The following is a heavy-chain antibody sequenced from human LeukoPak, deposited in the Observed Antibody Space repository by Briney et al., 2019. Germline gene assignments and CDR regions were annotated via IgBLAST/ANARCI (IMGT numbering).Heavy chain of an antibody. CDR3: ARDPNGDYVGAFEM. CDR1: GFILSNYA. V-gene: IGHV3-23*01. Sequence: GGSLGLSCAASGFILSNYAMIWVRQAPGRGLEWVSAIRSGGGGTLYADSVKGRFTISRDNSKNTLFLQMNNMRAEDTAVYYCARDPNGDYVGAFEMWGPGTKVTVS. J-gene: IGHJ3*02. D-gene: IGHD4-17*01. CDR2: IRSGGGGT.